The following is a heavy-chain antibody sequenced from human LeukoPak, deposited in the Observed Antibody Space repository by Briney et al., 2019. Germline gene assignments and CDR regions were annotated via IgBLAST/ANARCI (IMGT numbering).Heavy chain of an antibody. J-gene: IGHJ4*02. CDR3: ARDWQYSYGSPFDY. CDR1: GFTFSSYW. CDR2: IKQDGSEK. Sequence: GGSLRLSCAASGFTFSSYWMSWVRQAPGKGLEWVANIKQDGSEKYYVDSVKGRFTISRDNAKNSLYLQMNSLRAEDTAVYYCARDWQYSYGSPFDYWGQGTLVIVSS. V-gene: IGHV3-7*01. D-gene: IGHD5-18*01.